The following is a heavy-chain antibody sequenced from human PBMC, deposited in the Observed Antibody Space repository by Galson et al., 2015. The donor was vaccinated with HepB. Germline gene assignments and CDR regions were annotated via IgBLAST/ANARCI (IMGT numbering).Heavy chain of an antibody. J-gene: IGHJ4*02. V-gene: IGHV1-2*06. CDR1: GYTFTGYY. CDR3: ARDRGGSSWFSSFGY. Sequence: SVKVSCKAPGYTFTGYYMHWVRQAPGQGLEWMGRINPNSGGTNYAQKFQGRVTMTRDTSISTAYIELSRLRSDDTAVYYCARDRGGSSWFSSFGYWGQGTLVTVSS. D-gene: IGHD6-13*01. CDR2: INPNSGGT.